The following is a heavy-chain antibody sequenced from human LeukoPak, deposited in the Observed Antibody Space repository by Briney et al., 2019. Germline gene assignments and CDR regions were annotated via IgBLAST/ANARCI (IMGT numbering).Heavy chain of an antibody. Sequence: GGSLRLSCAASGFTFSSYAMSWVRQAPGKGLEWVSAISGSGGSTYYADSVKGRFTISRDNSKNTLYLQMNSLRAEDTAVYYCARGHDYSNSPSYWGQGTLVAVSS. D-gene: IGHD4-11*01. CDR2: ISGSGGST. V-gene: IGHV3-23*01. CDR1: GFTFSSYA. CDR3: ARGHDYSNSPSY. J-gene: IGHJ4*02.